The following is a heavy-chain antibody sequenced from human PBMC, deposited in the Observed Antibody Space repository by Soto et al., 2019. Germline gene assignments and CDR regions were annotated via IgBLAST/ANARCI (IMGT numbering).Heavy chain of an antibody. D-gene: IGHD2-21*02. CDR3: VIRGHIVVVTDDAFDI. Sequence: GGSLRLSCSASGFTFSSYAMHWVRQAPGKGLEYVSAISSNGGSTYYADSVKGRFTISRDNSKNTLYLQMSSLRAEDTAVYYCVIRGHIVVVTDDAFDIWGQGTMVTVSS. V-gene: IGHV3-64D*09. CDR2: ISSNGGST. CDR1: GFTFSSYA. J-gene: IGHJ3*02.